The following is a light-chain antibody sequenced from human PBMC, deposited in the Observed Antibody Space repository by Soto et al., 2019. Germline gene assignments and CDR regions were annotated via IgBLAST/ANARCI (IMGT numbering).Light chain of an antibody. CDR2: AAS. Sequence: DIQMTQSPSSLSASVGDRVTITCQASQDINKNLNWYQQKPGKAPNLLIYAASSLQSGIPSRFSGSGSETDFTLTISSLQPEDFATYYCQQSYSAPWTFGQGTKVDIK. V-gene: IGKV1-39*01. CDR1: QDINKN. J-gene: IGKJ1*01. CDR3: QQSYSAPWT.